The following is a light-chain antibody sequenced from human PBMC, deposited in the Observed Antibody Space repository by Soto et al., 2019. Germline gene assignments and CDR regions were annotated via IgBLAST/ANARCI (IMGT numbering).Light chain of an antibody. CDR2: QVS. CDR3: SSYASSTPYV. CDR1: TSDVGAYNY. V-gene: IGLV2-14*01. J-gene: IGLJ1*01. Sequence: QSALTQPASVSGSPGQSIAISCTGTTSDVGAYNYVSWYQQHPDKAPKLMIYQVSNRPSGVSNRFSGSKSGNTASLTISGLQDEDEADYYCSSYASSTPYVFGTGTKVTVL.